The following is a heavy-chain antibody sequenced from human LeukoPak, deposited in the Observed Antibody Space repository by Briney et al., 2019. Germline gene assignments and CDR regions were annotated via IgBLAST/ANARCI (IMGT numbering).Heavy chain of an antibody. CDR3: ARVDGELYYFDY. Sequence: SETLSLTCTVSGGSISSGGYYWSWIRQHPGKGLEWIGYIYYSGSTYYNPSLKSRVTISVDTSKNQFSLKLSSVTAADTAVNYCARVDGELYYFDYWGQGTLVTVSS. J-gene: IGHJ4*02. D-gene: IGHD1-7*01. CDR1: GGSISSGGYY. CDR2: IYYSGST. V-gene: IGHV4-31*03.